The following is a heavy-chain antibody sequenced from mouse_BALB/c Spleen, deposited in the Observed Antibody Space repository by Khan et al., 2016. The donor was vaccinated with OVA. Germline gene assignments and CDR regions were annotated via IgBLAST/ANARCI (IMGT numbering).Heavy chain of an antibody. J-gene: IGHJ4*01. V-gene: IGHV3-2*02. CDR1: GYSITSNYA. CDR3: ARGNYSGYALHY. Sequence: EVQLQESGPGLVKPSQSLSLTCTVTGYSITSNYAWNWIRQFPGNKLEWMGYISYSGSTNYNPSLKSRISITRDTSKNQFFLQLNSVTTEDTAIDDCARGNYSGYALHYLGQATSITVAS. D-gene: IGHD1-1*01. CDR2: ISYSGST.